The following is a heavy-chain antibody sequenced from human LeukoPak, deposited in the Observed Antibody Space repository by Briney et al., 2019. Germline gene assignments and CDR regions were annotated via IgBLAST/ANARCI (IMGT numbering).Heavy chain of an antibody. CDR2: ISYDGSNK. J-gene: IGHJ6*02. CDR3: ARGTTYYGMDV. Sequence: PGRSLRLSCAASGFTFSSYAMHWVRQAPGKGLEWVAVISYDGSNKYYADSAKGRFTISRDNSKNTLYLQMNSLRAEDTAVYYCARGTTYYGMDVWGQGTTVTVSS. V-gene: IGHV3-30*04. CDR1: GFTFSSYA. D-gene: IGHD1-14*01.